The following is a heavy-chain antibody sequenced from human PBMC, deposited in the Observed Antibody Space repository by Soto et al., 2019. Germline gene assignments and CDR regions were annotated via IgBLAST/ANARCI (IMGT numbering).Heavy chain of an antibody. CDR1: GFTFSSYA. J-gene: IGHJ5*02. CDR2: ISGSGGST. V-gene: IGHV3-23*01. CDR3: ARGGNWGPLDP. Sequence: GGSLRLSCAASGFTFSSYAMSWVRQAPGKGLEWVSAISGSGGSTYYADSVKGRFTISRDNSKNPLYLHMSSVRAEDTAVYYCARGGNWGPLDPWGQGTLVTVSS. D-gene: IGHD7-27*01.